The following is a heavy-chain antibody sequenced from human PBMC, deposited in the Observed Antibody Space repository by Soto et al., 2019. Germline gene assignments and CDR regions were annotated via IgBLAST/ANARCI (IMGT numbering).Heavy chain of an antibody. D-gene: IGHD3-16*02. CDR2: SYYSGST. V-gene: IGHV4-59*08. J-gene: IGHJ2*01. Sequence: QVQLQESGPGLVKPSETLSLTCTVSGGSISSYYWSWIRQPPGKGLEWIGYSYYSGSTNYNPSLKSRVTISVDTSKNQFSLKLSSVTAADTAVYYCARGDYDYIWGSYRSENWYFDLWGRGTLVTVSS. CDR1: GGSISSYY. CDR3: ARGDYDYIWGSYRSENWYFDL.